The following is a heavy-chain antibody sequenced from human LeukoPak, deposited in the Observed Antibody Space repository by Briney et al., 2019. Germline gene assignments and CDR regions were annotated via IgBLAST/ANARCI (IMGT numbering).Heavy chain of an antibody. CDR2: IYWDDDK. CDR3: AHRRSGYNWNHGDFDY. CDR1: GFSLSTSGVG. D-gene: IGHD1-14*01. V-gene: IGHV2-5*02. J-gene: IGHJ4*02. Sequence: SGPTLLKPTQTLTLTCSFSGFSLSTSGVGVGWIRQSPGKALEWLALIYWDDDKRYSPSLRTRLTIVKDTSNNQVVLIMTNVDPADTATYYCAHRRSGYNWNHGDFDYWGQGNLATVSS.